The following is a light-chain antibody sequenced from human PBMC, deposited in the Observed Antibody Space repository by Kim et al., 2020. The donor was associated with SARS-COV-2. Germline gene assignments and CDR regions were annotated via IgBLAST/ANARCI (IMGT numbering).Light chain of an antibody. CDR3: QQYYTTPRT. CDR1: QSVLYSATNNNY. Sequence: DIVMTQSPDSLSVSLGERATINCKPSQSVLYSATNNNYLAWYQQKPGQPPKLLIHWASVRESGIPDRFSGSGSGTDFTLTISSLQAEDVAVYYCQQYYTTPRTFGQGTKVDIK. J-gene: IGKJ1*01. V-gene: IGKV4-1*01. CDR2: WAS.